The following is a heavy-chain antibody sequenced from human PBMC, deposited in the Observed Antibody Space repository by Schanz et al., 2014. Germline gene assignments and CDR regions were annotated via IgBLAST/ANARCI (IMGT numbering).Heavy chain of an antibody. CDR2: IGYLGDT. J-gene: IGHJ4*02. V-gene: IGHV3-13*01. CDR3: ARPRFDYGEVDY. Sequence: EVQLVESGGGLVKPGGSLRLSCAASGFTFSSYGMHWVRQGTGKGLEWVSTIGYLGDTYYPDSVKGRFTISRDRFQNTLYLRMSSLRAEDTAVYYCARPRFDYGEVDYWGQGTLVTVSS. CDR1: GFTFSSYG. D-gene: IGHD4-17*01.